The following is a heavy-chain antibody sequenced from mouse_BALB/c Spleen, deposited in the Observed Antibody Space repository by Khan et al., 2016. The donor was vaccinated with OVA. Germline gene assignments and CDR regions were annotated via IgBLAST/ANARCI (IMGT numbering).Heavy chain of an antibody. CDR1: GYTFTSYT. CDR2: LNPSSGYT. D-gene: IGHD2-14*01. CDR3: ARDGAYYRNDGWFAY. V-gene: IGHV1-4*01. Sequence: VQLVESGAELARPGASVKMSCKASGYTFTSYTIHWIKQRPGQGLEWIGYLNPSSGYTNYSQKFKDKATLTADKSSTTAYMQLSSLTSDDSAVYYCARDGAYYRNDGWFAYWGQGTLVTVSA. J-gene: IGHJ3*01.